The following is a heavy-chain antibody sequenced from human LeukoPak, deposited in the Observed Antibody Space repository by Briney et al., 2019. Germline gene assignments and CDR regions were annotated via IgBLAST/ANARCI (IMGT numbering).Heavy chain of an antibody. CDR2: ISWNSGSI. J-gene: IGHJ4*02. CDR1: GFTFDDYA. Sequence: GRSLRLSCAASGFTFDDYAMHWVRQAPGKGLEWVSGISWNSGSIGYADSVKGRFTIPRDNAKNSLYLQMNSLRAEDTAVYYCARLDTANDYWGQGTLVTVSS. V-gene: IGHV3-9*01. CDR3: ARLDTANDY. D-gene: IGHD5-18*01.